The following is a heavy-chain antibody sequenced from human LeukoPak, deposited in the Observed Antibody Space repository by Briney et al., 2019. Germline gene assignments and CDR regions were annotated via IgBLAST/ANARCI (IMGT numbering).Heavy chain of an antibody. J-gene: IGHJ4*02. V-gene: IGHV4-59*01. CDR1: GGSISSYY. Sequence: PSETLSLTCTVSGGSISSYYWSWIRQPPGKELEWIGYIYYSGSTNYNPSLKSRVTISVDTSKNQFSLKLSSVTAADTAVYYCAREALNAYDSSGYYAWGQGTLVTVSS. D-gene: IGHD3-22*01. CDR2: IYYSGST. CDR3: AREALNAYDSSGYYA.